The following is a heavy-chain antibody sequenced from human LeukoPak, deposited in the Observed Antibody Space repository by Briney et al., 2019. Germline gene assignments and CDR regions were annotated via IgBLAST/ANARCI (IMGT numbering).Heavy chain of an antibody. CDR1: GYTFTIYS. V-gene: IGHV1-46*01. D-gene: IGHD7-27*01. J-gene: IGHJ3*02. CDR3: ARLSVLGAFEI. Sequence: ASVKVSCKASGYTFTIYSMHWVRQAPGQGLAWMGAINPSSGSTSYAQKFQGRVTVTRDTSTSTVYLELRSLRSEDTAVYYCARLSVLGAFEIWGQGTMVTVSS. CDR2: INPSSGST.